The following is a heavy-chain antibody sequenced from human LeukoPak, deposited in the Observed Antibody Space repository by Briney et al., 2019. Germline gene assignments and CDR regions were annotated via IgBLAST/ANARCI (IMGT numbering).Heavy chain of an antibody. V-gene: IGHV4-39*07. D-gene: IGHD3-9*01. CDR3: ASNPGGSSEGGLDWDGRLDY. J-gene: IGHJ4*02. CDR2: IYYSGST. Sequence: SETLSLTCTVSGGSISSSSYYWGWIRQPPGKGLEWIGSIYYSGSTYYNPSLKSRVTISVDTSKNQFSLKLSSVTAADTAVYYCASNPGGSSEGGLDWDGRLDYWGQGTLVTVSS. CDR1: GGSISSSSYY.